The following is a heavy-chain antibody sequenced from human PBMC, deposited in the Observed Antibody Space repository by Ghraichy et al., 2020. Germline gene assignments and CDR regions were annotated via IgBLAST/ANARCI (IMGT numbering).Heavy chain of an antibody. Sequence: SVKVSCKASGGTFSSYAISWVRQAPGQGLEWMGGIIPIFGTANYAQKFQGRVTITADESTSTAYMELSSLRSEDTAVYYCASRLGYCSGGSCYERSNYYYYYGMDVCGQGTTVTVSS. CDR3: ASRLGYCSGGSCYERSNYYYYYGMDV. V-gene: IGHV1-69*13. CDR2: IIPIFGTA. D-gene: IGHD2-15*01. J-gene: IGHJ6*02. CDR1: GGTFSSYA.